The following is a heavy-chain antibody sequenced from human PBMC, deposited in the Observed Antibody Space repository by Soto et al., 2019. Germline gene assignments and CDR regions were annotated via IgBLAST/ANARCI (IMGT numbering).Heavy chain of an antibody. CDR1: GYTFTGYY. J-gene: IGHJ6*02. Sequence: GASVKVSCKASGYTFTGYYMHWVRQAPGQGLEWMGWINPNSGGTNYAQKFQGWVTMTRDTSISTAYMELSRLRSDDTAVYYCARGGPRVISTSRYYYYGMDVWGQGTTVTVSS. CDR3: ARGGPRVISTSRYYYYGMDV. D-gene: IGHD2-2*01. V-gene: IGHV1-2*04. CDR2: INPNSGGT.